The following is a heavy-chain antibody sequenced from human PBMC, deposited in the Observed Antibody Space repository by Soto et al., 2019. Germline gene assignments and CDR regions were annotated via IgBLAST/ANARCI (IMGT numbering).Heavy chain of an antibody. J-gene: IGHJ4*02. CDR1: GFTFRSDD. Sequence: EVQLAESGGGMVQPGGSLRLSCVASGFTFRSDDMHRVRQAPGKGLEYVSSISSNGGTTYYGNSVKGRFTISRDNSKNTLYLQMGSLRAEDMAVYHCVRRVSGNYDYWGQGTLVTVSS. CDR3: VRRVSGNYDY. V-gene: IGHV3-64*01. D-gene: IGHD1-7*01. CDR2: ISSNGGTT.